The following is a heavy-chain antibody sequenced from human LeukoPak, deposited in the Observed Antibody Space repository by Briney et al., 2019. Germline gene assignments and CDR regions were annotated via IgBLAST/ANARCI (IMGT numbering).Heavy chain of an antibody. V-gene: IGHV3-21*01. CDR1: GFTFSSYS. J-gene: IGHJ4*02. CDR3: ARDLITMVRGVIWN. Sequence: PGGSLRLSCAASGFTFSSYSMNWVRQAPGKGLEWVSSISSSSSYIYYADSVKGRFTISRDNAKNSLYLQMNSLRAEDTAVYYCARDLITMVRGVIWNWGQGTLVTVSS. CDR2: ISSSSSYI. D-gene: IGHD3-10*01.